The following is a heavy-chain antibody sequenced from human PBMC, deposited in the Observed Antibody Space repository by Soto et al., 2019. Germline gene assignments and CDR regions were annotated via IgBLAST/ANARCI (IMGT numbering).Heavy chain of an antibody. CDR3: ARHIKGQTSRSYYYGMDV. D-gene: IGHD3-10*01. CDR1: GGSISSYY. Sequence: SETLSLTCTVSGGSISSYYWSWIRQPPGKGLEWIGYIYYSGSTNYNPSLKSRVTISVDTSKNQFSLKLSSVTAADTAVYYCARHIKGQTSRSYYYGMDVWGQGTTVT. J-gene: IGHJ6*02. V-gene: IGHV4-59*08. CDR2: IYYSGST.